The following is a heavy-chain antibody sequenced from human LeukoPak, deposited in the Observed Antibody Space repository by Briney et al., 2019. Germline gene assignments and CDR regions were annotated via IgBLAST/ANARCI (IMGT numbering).Heavy chain of an antibody. CDR2: ISGYNGNT. Sequence: GASVKVSCLASGYTFTSYGISWVRQAPGQGLEWMGWISGYNGNTKYAQKLQGRVTMTTDTSTSTANMELRSLRSDDTAVYYCARVGATTPAPPDYWGQGTLVTVSS. V-gene: IGHV1-18*01. D-gene: IGHD1-26*01. CDR1: GYTFTSYG. CDR3: ARVGATTPAPPDY. J-gene: IGHJ4*02.